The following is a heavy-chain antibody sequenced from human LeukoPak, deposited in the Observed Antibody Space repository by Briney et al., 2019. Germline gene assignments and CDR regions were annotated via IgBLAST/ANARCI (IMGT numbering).Heavy chain of an antibody. V-gene: IGHV4-4*07. D-gene: IGHD5-12*01. J-gene: IGHJ4*02. Sequence: PSETLSLTCSVSGGSISNLYLSWIRQPAGKGLEWIGRIYVSGRIDYNPSLKSRVTISVDTSKNQFSLKLRSVTAADTAVYYCARVSGYHWESFYDYWGQGTLVTVSS. CDR1: GGSISNLY. CDR3: ARVSGYHWESFYDY. CDR2: IYVSGRI.